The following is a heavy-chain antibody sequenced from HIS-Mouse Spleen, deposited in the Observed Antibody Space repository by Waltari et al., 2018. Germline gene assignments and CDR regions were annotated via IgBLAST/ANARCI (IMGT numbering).Heavy chain of an antibody. Sequence: QLQLQESGPGLVKPSETLSLTCTVSGGSISSSSYYWGWIRQPPGKGLGWIGSIYYRGRHYYNPALKSRVTISVDTSKNQFSLKLSSVTAADTVVYYCAREIPYSSSWYDWYFDLWGRGTLVTVSS. CDR1: GGSISSSSYY. D-gene: IGHD6-13*01. CDR3: AREIPYSSSWYDWYFDL. CDR2: IYYRGRH. J-gene: IGHJ2*01. V-gene: IGHV4-39*07.